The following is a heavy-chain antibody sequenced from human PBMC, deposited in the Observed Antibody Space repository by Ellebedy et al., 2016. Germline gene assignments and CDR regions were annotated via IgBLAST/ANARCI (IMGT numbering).Heavy chain of an antibody. CDR3: AKDECSGCYTPQFDY. CDR2: INGDGSST. J-gene: IGHJ4*02. V-gene: IGHV3-74*01. CDR1: GFTFSSYW. D-gene: IGHD6-19*01. Sequence: GESLKISXAASGFTFSSYWMHWVRQAPGKGLVWVSRINGDGSSTYYADSVKGRFTISRDNSKNTLYLQMNSLRAEDTAVYYCAKDECSGCYTPQFDYWGQGTLVTVSS.